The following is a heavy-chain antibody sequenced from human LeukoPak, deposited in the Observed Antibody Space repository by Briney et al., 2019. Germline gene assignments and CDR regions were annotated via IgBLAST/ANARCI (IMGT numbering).Heavy chain of an antibody. Sequence: TGGSLRLSCAASGFTFRSYAMSWVRQAPGKGRDWVAVISFDGSNKYYADSVNGRFTIYRDNSKNTLYLQMNSLRAEDTAVYSCARDAGTIMITFGGVIVANPFDYWGQGTLVTVSS. CDR2: ISFDGSNK. V-gene: IGHV3-30*04. D-gene: IGHD3-16*02. CDR1: GFTFRSYA. J-gene: IGHJ4*02. CDR3: ARDAGTIMITFGGVIVANPFDY.